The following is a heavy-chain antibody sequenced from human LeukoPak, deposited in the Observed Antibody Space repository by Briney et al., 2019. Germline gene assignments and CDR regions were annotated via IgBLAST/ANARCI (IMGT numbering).Heavy chain of an antibody. J-gene: IGHJ4*02. CDR3: ARELSGYSSGWYAY. CDR2: INPNSGGT. CDR1: GYTFTGYY. D-gene: IGHD6-19*01. V-gene: IGHV1-2*02. Sequence: ASVKVSCKASGYTFTGYYMHWVRQAPGQGLEWMGWINPNSGGTNYAQKFQGRVTMTRDTSISTAYTELSRLRSDDTAVYYCARELSGYSSGWYAYWGQGTLVTVSS.